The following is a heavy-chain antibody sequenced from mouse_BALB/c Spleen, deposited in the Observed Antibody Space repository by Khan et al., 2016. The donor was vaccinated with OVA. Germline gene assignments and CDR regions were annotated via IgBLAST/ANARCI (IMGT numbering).Heavy chain of an antibody. CDR1: GYTFTTYT. CDR2: IIPTNDYP. D-gene: IGHD2-14*01. V-gene: IGHV1-4*01. CDR3: AREGSYYRSDGWFAY. Sequence: QVHVKQSETELARPGASVKMSRKASGYTFTTYTIHWVKQRPGQGLEWIGYIIPTNDYPNYNQKFKDRATLTADKSSSTAYMQLGSLTSEDSALYYCAREGSYYRSDGWFAYWGQGTLVTVSA. J-gene: IGHJ3*01.